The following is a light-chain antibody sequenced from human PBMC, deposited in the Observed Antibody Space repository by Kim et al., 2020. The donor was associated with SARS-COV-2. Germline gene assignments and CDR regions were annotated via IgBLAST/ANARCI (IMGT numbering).Light chain of an antibody. CDR2: DVS. V-gene: IGLV2-14*03. CDR1: NSDVGGYNY. J-gene: IGLJ3*02. Sequence: GHAITISCTGTNSDVGGYNYVSWYQQHPGKAPKLMIYDVSKRPSGVSNRFSGSKSGNTASLTISGLQAEDEADYYCSSYTTSNSWVFGGGTQLTVL. CDR3: SSYTTSNSWV.